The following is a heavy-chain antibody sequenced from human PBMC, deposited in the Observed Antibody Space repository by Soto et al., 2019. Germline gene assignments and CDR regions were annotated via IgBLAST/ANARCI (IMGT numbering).Heavy chain of an antibody. V-gene: IGHV1-69*01. J-gene: IGHJ4*02. CDR1: GGTFSRLT. CDR2: TIPIFDST. D-gene: IGHD6-13*01. Sequence: VQLVQSGAEVKKPGSSVKVSCKASGGTFSRLTISWVRQAPGRGLEWMGGTIPIFDSTKYAQKFQGRVSMTADELTPTAYLEASSLTDEDAAVYYCASSPSSNWYYFVYWGQGTPVTVSS. CDR3: ASSPSSNWYYFVY.